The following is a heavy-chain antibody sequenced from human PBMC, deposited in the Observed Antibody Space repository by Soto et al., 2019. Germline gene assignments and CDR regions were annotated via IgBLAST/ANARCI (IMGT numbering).Heavy chain of an antibody. V-gene: IGHV3-23*01. CDR3: AKTASMTIRDGFDH. CDR2: ISGSGSNP. Sequence: EVQVLESGGGLVQPGGSLRLSCAASGFTFSSYAMSWVRQAPGQGLEWVSAISGSGSNPYYADSVKGRFTIPRDNSKNTLSLQMNSLRAEDTALYYCAKTASMTIRDGFDHWGQGTLGTVSS. D-gene: IGHD4-17*01. J-gene: IGHJ4*02. CDR1: GFTFSSYA.